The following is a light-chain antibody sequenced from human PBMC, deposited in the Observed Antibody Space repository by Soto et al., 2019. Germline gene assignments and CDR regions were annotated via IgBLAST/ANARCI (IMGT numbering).Light chain of an antibody. J-gene: IGKJ1*01. CDR2: GAS. Sequence: EIVLTQSPGTLSLSPVERDTLSCRSSQSVSSSRLAWYRQKPGQAPRLLIYGASSRATGIPDRFSGSGSGTDFTLTISSLQTEDFATYDCLQEYNYTRTFGQGTKVDIK. CDR3: LQEYNYTRT. CDR1: QSVSSSR. V-gene: IGKV3-20*01.